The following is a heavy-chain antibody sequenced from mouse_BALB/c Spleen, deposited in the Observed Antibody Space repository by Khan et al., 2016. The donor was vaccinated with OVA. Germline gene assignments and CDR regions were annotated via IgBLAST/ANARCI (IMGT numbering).Heavy chain of an antibody. V-gene: IGHV9-3-1*01. CDR3: ARVWYSGSMDF. CDR1: GFTFTNYG. Sequence: QIQLVQSGPELKKPGETVQISCKASGFTFTNYGMNWVKQTPGKGLKWMGWINTYTGKPNFADDFKGRFTFSLDTSASTAYLQIHSLKSEDTAMYLCARVWYSGSMDFWGQGTSLTVSS. D-gene: IGHD1-1*02. J-gene: IGHJ4*01. CDR2: INTYTGKP.